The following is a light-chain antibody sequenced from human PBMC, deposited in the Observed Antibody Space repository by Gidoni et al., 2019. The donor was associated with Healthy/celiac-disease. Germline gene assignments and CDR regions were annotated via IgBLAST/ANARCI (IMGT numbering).Light chain of an antibody. CDR1: QSVLYSSNNKNY. CDR3: QQYYSTPLT. CDR2: WAS. J-gene: IGKJ1*01. V-gene: IGKV4-1*01. Sequence: IVMHQSPDSLAVSLGERATINCKSSQSVLYSSNNKNYLAWYQQKPGQPPKLLIYWASTRESGVPDRFSGSGSGTDFTLTISSLQTEDVAVYYCQQYYSTPLTFXQXTKVEIK.